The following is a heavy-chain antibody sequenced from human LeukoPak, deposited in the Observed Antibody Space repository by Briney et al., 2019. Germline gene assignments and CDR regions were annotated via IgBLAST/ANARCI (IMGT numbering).Heavy chain of an antibody. CDR3: PRGSIGGYGENWFDP. J-gene: IGHJ5*01. CDR2: IKQDGSEK. V-gene: IGHV3-7*01. CDR1: GFTFSSYW. D-gene: IGHD6-19*01. Sequence: PGGSLRLSCAASGFTFSSYWMSWVRQAPGKGLEWVANIKQDGSEKYYVDSVKGRFTISRDNAKNSLYLQMNSLRAEDTAVYYCPRGSIGGYGENWFDPWGKEPWSPSPQ.